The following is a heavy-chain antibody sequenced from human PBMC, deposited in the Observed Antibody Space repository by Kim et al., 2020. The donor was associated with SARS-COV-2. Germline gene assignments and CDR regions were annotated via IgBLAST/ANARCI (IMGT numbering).Heavy chain of an antibody. Sequence: ASVKVSCKASGYTFTGYYMHWVRQAPGQGLEWMGWINPNSGGTNYAQKFQGRVTMTRDTSISTAYMELSRLRSDDTAVYYCARVDVITIFGVVINDAFDIWGHGAMVTVSS. CDR1: GYTFTGYY. CDR3: ARVDVITIFGVVINDAFDI. V-gene: IGHV1-2*02. J-gene: IGHJ3*02. CDR2: INPNSGGT. D-gene: IGHD3-3*01.